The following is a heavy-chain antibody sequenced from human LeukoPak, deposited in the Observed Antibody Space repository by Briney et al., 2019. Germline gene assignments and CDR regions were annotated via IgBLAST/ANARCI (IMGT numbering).Heavy chain of an antibody. CDR1: GFTFSNSA. CDR2: LSGSGITT. CDR3: AKGIYSSGWSYFDY. V-gene: IGHV3-23*01. J-gene: IGHJ4*01. Sequence: GESLGLSCAASGFTFSNSAMRWVRQAPGKGLEWVSTLSGSGITTYYADSVKGRFTISRDNSKNTLYLQMNSLRAEDTAVYYCAKGIYSSGWSYFDYWGHGTLVTVSS. D-gene: IGHD6-19*01.